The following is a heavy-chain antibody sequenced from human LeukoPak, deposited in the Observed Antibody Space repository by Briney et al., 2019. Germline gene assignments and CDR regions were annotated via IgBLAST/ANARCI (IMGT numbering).Heavy chain of an antibody. CDR1: GFTFSSYA. CDR3: AKYQGRSSSPFPMDV. CDR2: ISGRDDST. V-gene: IGHV3-23*01. D-gene: IGHD6-6*01. J-gene: IGHJ6*03. Sequence: GGSLRLSCAASGFTFSSYAMSWVRQAPGKGLEWVSAISGRDDSTYYADSVKGRFTFSRDNSKNTLYLQMNSLRAEDTAVYYCAKYQGRSSSPFPMDVWGKGTTVTVSS.